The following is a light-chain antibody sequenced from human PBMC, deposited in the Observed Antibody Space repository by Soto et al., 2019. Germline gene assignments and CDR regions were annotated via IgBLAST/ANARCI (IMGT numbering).Light chain of an antibody. CDR2: ASS. V-gene: IGKV1-39*01. CDR3: QQSFSTPWT. J-gene: IGKJ1*01. CDR1: QSITSY. Sequence: DMPLNPSPCSLSASVGDRVTSPCRASQSITSYLNWYQQKPGKAPKLLIYASSSFQSGVPSRFSGSGSGTDFTLTISSLQPEDFATYYCQQSFSTPWTFGQGTNVVIK.